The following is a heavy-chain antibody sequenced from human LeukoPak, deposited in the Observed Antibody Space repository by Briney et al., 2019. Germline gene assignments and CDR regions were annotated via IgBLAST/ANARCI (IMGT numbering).Heavy chain of an antibody. CDR3: ARDRTRTGYSSGWYHDY. J-gene: IGHJ4*02. CDR2: INPNSGGT. V-gene: IGHV1-2*02. D-gene: IGHD6-19*01. Sequence: GASVTVTCKASGYTFTGYYMHWVRQAPGKGLAWMGWINPNSGGTNYAQKFQGRVTMTRDTSISTAYMELSRLRSDDTAVYYCARDRTRTGYSSGWYHDYWGQGTLVTVSS. CDR1: GYTFTGYY.